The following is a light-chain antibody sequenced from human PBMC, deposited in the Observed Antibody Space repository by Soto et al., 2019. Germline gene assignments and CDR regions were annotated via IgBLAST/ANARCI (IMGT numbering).Light chain of an antibody. CDR3: QQSYSTPP. CDR2: AAS. V-gene: IGKV1-39*01. Sequence: DIQMTQSPSSLSASLGDRVTITCRASQSISSYLNWYQQKPGQAPKLLIYAASSLQSGVPSRFSGSGSGTDFTLTISSLQPEDFATYYCQQSYSTPPFGGGTKVEIK. CDR1: QSISSY. J-gene: IGKJ4*01.